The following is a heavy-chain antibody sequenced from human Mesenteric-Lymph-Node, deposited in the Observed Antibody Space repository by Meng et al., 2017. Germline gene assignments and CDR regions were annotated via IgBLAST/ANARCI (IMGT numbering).Heavy chain of an antibody. V-gene: IGHV4-4*02. CDR2: ISQRGST. CDR1: GCSITSNNW. D-gene: IGHD3-10*01. J-gene: IGHJ5*02. CDR3: ARGRFGDAANSYNWFDP. Sequence: QVQLQASGPGLVKPSETLSLTCTVSGCSITSNNWWTWVRQPPGKGLEWIGEISQRGSTNYNPSLKSRVTISVDRSNNQFSLRLKSVSAADTAVYYCARGRFGDAANSYNWFDPWGQGTLVTVSS.